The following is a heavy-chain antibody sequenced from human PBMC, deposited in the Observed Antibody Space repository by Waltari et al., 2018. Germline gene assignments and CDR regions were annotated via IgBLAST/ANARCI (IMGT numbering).Heavy chain of an antibody. CDR3: SRAIFSSGFYYLDY. Sequence: VRLVESGGTVVQPGGPLRLPCTASGFSISEYYMDWLRQAPGKGLEWVGRSRYRAQSYSTDYGASVEGRFTISRDEAKNSLYLQMDRLKTDDTAVYFCSRAIFSSGFYYLDYWGQGTLVTVSS. CDR2: SRYRAQSYST. D-gene: IGHD3-22*01. J-gene: IGHJ4*02. CDR1: GFSISEYY. V-gene: IGHV3-72*01.